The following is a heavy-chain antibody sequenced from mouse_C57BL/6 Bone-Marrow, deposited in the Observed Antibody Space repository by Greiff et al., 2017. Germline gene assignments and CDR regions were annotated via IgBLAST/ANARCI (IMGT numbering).Heavy chain of an antibody. CDR1: GFNIKDDY. J-gene: IGHJ3*01. Sequence: EVQLQQSGAELVRPGASVKLSCTASGFNIKDDYMHWVKQRPEQGLEWIGWIDPENGDTEYASKFQGKATITADTSSNTAYLQLSSLTSEDTAFYYCTTRDGYGRFAYWGQGTLVTVSA. V-gene: IGHV14-4*01. CDR2: IDPENGDT. CDR3: TTRDGYGRFAY. D-gene: IGHD2-3*01.